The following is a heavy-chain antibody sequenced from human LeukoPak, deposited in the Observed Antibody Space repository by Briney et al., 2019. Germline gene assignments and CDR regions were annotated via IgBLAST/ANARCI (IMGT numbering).Heavy chain of an antibody. Sequence: GASVKVSCKASGYTFTGYYMHWVRQAPGQGLEWMGWINPNSGGTNYAQKFQGRVTMTRDTSISTAYMEVSRLRSDDTAVYYCASSIAVAGTGFDYWGQGTLVTVSS. J-gene: IGHJ4*02. CDR2: INPNSGGT. CDR3: ASSIAVAGTGFDY. V-gene: IGHV1-2*02. CDR1: GYTFTGYY. D-gene: IGHD6-19*01.